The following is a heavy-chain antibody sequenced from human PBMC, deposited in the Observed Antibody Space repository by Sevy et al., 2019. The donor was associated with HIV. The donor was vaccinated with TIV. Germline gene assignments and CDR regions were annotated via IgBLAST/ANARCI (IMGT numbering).Heavy chain of an antibody. J-gene: IGHJ5*02. D-gene: IGHD1-26*01. CDR2: IGGSGETT. CDR3: ARVGGWEVGSLDNWFDP. CDR1: GFTFSSYA. V-gene: IGHV3-23*01. Sequence: GGSLRLSCAASGFTFSSYAVTWVRQAPEKGLEWVSLIGGSGETTYYADSVRGRFTISSDNSKNTVYLQMNSLRAEDTAIYDCARVGGWEVGSLDNWFDPWGQGTLVTVSS.